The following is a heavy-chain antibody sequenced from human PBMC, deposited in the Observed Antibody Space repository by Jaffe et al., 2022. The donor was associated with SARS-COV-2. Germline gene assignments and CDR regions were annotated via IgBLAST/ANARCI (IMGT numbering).Heavy chain of an antibody. V-gene: IGHV4-59*02. J-gene: IGHJ4*02. CDR1: GASVSNYA. Sequence: QVQLQESGPGLVKPSETLSLTCAVSGASVSNYAWGWIRQPPGKGLDWVGYKSYSGKTNYNPSLKSRLNISLDTPKNHFSLELSSVTAADTAVYYCGRDHRGSIDFWGQGVLVTVSS. D-gene: IGHD3-10*01. CDR3: GRDHRGSIDF. CDR2: KSYSGKT.